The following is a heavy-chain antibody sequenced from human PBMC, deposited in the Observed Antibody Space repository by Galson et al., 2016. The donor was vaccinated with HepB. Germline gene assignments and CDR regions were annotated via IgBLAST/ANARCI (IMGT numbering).Heavy chain of an antibody. V-gene: IGHV4-39*01. CDR3: ATGIVVAGKYYYHYMDV. CDR1: GGSISSDYY. Sequence: SETLSLTCIVSGGSISSDYYWGWIRQPPGRGLEWIGSIYSNEDTFYNPSLKSRVTISVDTPKNPFSLRLDSVTAADTGLYYCATGIVVAGKYYYHYMDVWGKGTTVTVSS. CDR2: IYSNEDT. J-gene: IGHJ6*03. D-gene: IGHD6-19*01.